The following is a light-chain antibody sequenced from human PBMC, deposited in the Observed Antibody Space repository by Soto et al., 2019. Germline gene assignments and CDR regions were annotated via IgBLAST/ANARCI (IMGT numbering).Light chain of an antibody. CDR1: QGISSY. CDR3: QQLNSYPLIT. J-gene: IGKJ5*01. CDR2: AAS. V-gene: IGKV1-9*01. Sequence: DIQLTQSPSFLSASVGDRVTITYRASQGISSYLAWYQQKPGKAPKLLIYAASTLQSGVPSRFSGSGSGTEFTLTISSLQPEDFATYYCQQLNSYPLITFGQGTRLE.